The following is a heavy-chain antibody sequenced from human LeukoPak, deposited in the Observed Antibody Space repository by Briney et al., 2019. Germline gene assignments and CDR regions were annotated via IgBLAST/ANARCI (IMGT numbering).Heavy chain of an antibody. CDR3: ARDSSAVAGSFTFDY. CDR1: GFTFSSYS. J-gene: IGHJ4*02. D-gene: IGHD6-19*01. CDR2: ISSSSSTI. V-gene: IGHV3-48*04. Sequence: GGSLRLSCAASGFTFSSYSMNWVRQAPGKGLEWVSYISSSSSTIYYADSVKGRFTISRDNAKNSLYLQMNSLRAEDTAVYYCARDSSAVAGSFTFDYWGQGTLVTVSS.